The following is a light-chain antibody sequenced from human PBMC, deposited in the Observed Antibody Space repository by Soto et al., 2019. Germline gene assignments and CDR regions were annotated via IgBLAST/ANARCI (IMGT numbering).Light chain of an antibody. CDR1: QIISSY. J-gene: IGKJ5*01. CDR2: AAS. CDR3: QQSYSTPSIT. Sequence: DIQMTQSPSSLSASVLDRVTITFRASQIISSYLNWYQQKPGKAPKLLIYAASSLQSGVPSRFSGSGSGTDFTLTISSLQPEDFATYYCQQSYSTPSITFGQGTRLEIK. V-gene: IGKV1-39*01.